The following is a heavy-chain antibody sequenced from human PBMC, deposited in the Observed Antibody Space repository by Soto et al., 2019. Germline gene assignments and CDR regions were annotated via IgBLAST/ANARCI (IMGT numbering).Heavy chain of an antibody. CDR3: AHSFPSGPNYYDSSPSSWWSDP. J-gene: IGHJ5*02. CDR1: GFSLSTSGVG. Sequence: QISLQESGLMLLKPTQTLTLTCTFSGFSLSTSGVGVGWIRQPPGKALEWLALIFWNDDKRYSPSLKSRLSTTKATPKNQVALKLINRGPVDTGTYYCAHSFPSGPNYYDSSPSSWWSDPWGRGALVTASS. V-gene: IGHV2-5*01. D-gene: IGHD3-22*01. CDR2: IFWNDDK.